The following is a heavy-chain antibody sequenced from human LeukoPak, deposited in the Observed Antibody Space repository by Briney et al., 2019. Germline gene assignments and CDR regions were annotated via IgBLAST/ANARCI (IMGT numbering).Heavy chain of an antibody. CDR1: GYPFNNYD. J-gene: IGHJ5*02. Sequence: ASVEVSCKASGYPFNNYDINWVRQATGQGLEWMGWMNPHSGKTGYAQNFQGRVTITRDTSISTAYMELSSLRSEDTAVYYCARLSSHYGDYKVDPWGQGTLVTVSS. CDR2: MNPHSGKT. CDR3: ARLSSHYGDYKVDP. D-gene: IGHD4-17*01. V-gene: IGHV1-8*01.